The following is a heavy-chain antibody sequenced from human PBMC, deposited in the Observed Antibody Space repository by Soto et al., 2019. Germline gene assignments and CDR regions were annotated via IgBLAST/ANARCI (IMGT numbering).Heavy chain of an antibody. Sequence: PGGSLRLSCAASGFTVSSNYMSWVRQAPGKGLERVSGISGNSGAIGYAESAKGRFTISRDNAKNSLHLQMNSLRAEDSALYYCAKCFSAAGGKMGYFDYWGQGTVVTVSS. CDR3: AKCFSAAGGKMGYFDY. CDR1: GFTVSSNY. J-gene: IGHJ4*02. V-gene: IGHV3-9*01. CDR2: ISGNSGAI. D-gene: IGHD6-13*01.